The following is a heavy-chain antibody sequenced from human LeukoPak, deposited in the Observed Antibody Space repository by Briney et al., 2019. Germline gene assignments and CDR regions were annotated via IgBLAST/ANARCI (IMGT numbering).Heavy chain of an antibody. Sequence: GGSLRLSCAASGFTFNNYAMNWVRQAPGKGLEWVANIKQDGSEKYYVDSVKGRFTISRDNAKNSLYLQMNSLRAEDTAVYYCAKQGFGCWGQGTLVTVSS. CDR3: AKQGFGC. CDR1: GFTFNNYA. CDR2: IKQDGSEK. V-gene: IGHV3-7*03. J-gene: IGHJ4*02. D-gene: IGHD1/OR15-1a*01.